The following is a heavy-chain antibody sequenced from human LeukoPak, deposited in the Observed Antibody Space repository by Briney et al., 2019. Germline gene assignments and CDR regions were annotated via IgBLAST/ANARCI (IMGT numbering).Heavy chain of an antibody. Sequence: GGSLRLSCAASVFTFSSHAVSCVREAPGKGLEWVSVIGTGIVDTYYADSVKGRFTISRDNSKNTVYLQLNSLRAEDTAVYYCAKRVAAPGRTYYFDHWGQGALVIVSS. CDR1: VFTFSSHA. CDR2: IGTGIVDT. J-gene: IGHJ4*02. V-gene: IGHV3-23*01. D-gene: IGHD6-13*01. CDR3: AKRVAAPGRTYYFDH.